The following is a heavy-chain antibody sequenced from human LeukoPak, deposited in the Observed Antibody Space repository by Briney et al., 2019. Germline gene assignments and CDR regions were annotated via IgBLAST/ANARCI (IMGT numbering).Heavy chain of an antibody. V-gene: IGHV1-69*06. CDR3: ASHVGSGSYYNVGASKSPGGGIWDY. CDR2: IIPIFGTA. D-gene: IGHD3-10*01. CDR1: GGTFSSYA. J-gene: IGHJ4*02. Sequence: SVKVSCKASGGTFSSYAISWVRQAPGQGLEWMGGIIPIFGTANYAQKFQGRVTITADKSTSTAYMELSSLRSEDTAVYYCASHVGSGSYYNVGASKSPGGGIWDYWGQGTLVTVSS.